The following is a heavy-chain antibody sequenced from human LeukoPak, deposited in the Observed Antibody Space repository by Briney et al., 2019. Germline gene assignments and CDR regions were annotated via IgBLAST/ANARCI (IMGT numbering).Heavy chain of an antibody. V-gene: IGHV3-23*01. D-gene: IGHD2-21*01. CDR1: GFTFSSYG. J-gene: IGHJ4*02. CDR3: AKGGAIGREKYYFDY. Sequence: PGGTLRLSCAASGFTFSSYGMSWVRQAPGKGLEWVSAISGSGGSTYYADSVKGRFTISRDNSKNTLYLQMSSLRAEDTAVYYCAKGGAIGREKYYFDYWGQGTLVTVSS. CDR2: ISGSGGST.